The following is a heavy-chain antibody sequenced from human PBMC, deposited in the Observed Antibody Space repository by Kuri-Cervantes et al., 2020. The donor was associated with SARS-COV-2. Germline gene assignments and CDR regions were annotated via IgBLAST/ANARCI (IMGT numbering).Heavy chain of an antibody. J-gene: IGHJ2*01. Sequence: SLKISCAASGFAFDDYAMHWVRQAPGKGLEWVSGISWNSGSIGYADSVKGRFTISRDNAKNSLYLQMNSLRAEDTALYYCAKESWYEDSRLGYFDLWGRSTLVTVSS. D-gene: IGHD2-15*01. V-gene: IGHV3-9*01. CDR1: GFAFDDYA. CDR2: ISWNSGSI. CDR3: AKESWYEDSRLGYFDL.